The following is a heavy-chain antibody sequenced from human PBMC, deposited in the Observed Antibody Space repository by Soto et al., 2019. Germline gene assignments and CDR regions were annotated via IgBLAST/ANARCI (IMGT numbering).Heavy chain of an antibody. Sequence: QVQLVQSGAEVKKPGASVKVSCKASGYTFNFYGITWVRQAPGQGLEWMGWISGFNGNTNYAADLQGRVTMTTDTYTSTAYMELRGMRSDDTAVYYCARIGVSSGNESPDFDSWGQGTLVTVSS. CDR2: ISGFNGNT. CDR1: GYTFNFYG. V-gene: IGHV1-18*01. J-gene: IGHJ4*02. D-gene: IGHD2-8*01. CDR3: ARIGVSSGNESPDFDS.